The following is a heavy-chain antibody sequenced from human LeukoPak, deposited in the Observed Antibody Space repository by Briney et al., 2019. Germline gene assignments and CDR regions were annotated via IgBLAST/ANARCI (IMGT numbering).Heavy chain of an antibody. V-gene: IGHV3-30*18. CDR3: AKDSGGSGGIHFDY. CDR1: GFTFSSYG. Sequence: GGSLRLSCAASGFTFSSYGMHWVRQAPGKGLEWVAVISYDGSNKYYADSVKGRFTISRDNSKNTLYLRMNSLRAEDTAVYYCAKDSGGSGGIHFDYWGQGTLVTVSS. D-gene: IGHD2-15*01. J-gene: IGHJ4*02. CDR2: ISYDGSNK.